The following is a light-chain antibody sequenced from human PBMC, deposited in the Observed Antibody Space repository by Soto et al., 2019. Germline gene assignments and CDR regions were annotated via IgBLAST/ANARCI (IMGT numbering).Light chain of an antibody. J-gene: IGKJ4*01. CDR2: DAS. CDR1: QSVSSY. CDR3: QQRSNWPLP. V-gene: IGKV3-11*01. Sequence: EIVLTQSPATLSLSPGERATLSCRASQSVSSYLAWYQQKPGQAPRLLIYDASNRATGIPARFSGSGSGTDFTLTTSSLALEYFGVFYCQQRSNWPLPFGGGTKVE.